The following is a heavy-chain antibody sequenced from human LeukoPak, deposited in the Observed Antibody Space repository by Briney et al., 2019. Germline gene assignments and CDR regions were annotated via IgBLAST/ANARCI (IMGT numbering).Heavy chain of an antibody. J-gene: IGHJ5*02. CDR3: ARRLTQYDCFDP. Sequence: SQTLSLTCAISGDSVSSNSVTWNWIRQSPSTGLEWLGRTYYRSTWYNDYAVSVRGRITVNPDTSKNQFSLHLNSVTPEDTAVYYCARRLTQYDCFDPWGQGILVTVSS. CDR1: GDSVSSNSVT. D-gene: IGHD2-2*01. V-gene: IGHV6-1*01. CDR2: TYYRSTWYN.